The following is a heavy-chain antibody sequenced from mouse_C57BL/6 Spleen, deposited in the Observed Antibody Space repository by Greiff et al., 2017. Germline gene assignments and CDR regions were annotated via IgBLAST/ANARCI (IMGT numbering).Heavy chain of an antibody. J-gene: IGHJ2*01. V-gene: IGHV3-6*01. CDR3: AVGVYYYGSSGY. Sequence: EVQLVESGPGLVKPSQSLSLTCSVTGYSITSGYYWYWIRQFTGNKLEWMGYISYDGSNNYNPSLKNRISITRDTSKNQFFLKLNSVTTEDTATYYCAVGVYYYGSSGYWGQGTTLTVSS. CDR2: ISYDGSN. D-gene: IGHD1-1*01. CDR1: GYSITSGYY.